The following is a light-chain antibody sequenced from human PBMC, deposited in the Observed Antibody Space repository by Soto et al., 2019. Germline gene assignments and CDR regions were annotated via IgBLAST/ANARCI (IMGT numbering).Light chain of an antibody. V-gene: IGLV2-8*01. Sequence: QSVLTQPPSASGSPGQSVTISCTGTSSDVGGYNYVSWYQQHAGKGPKLMIYVVTKRPSGVPDRFSGSKFGNTASLTVSGLQADDEAAYYCSSFAGSDSVVFGGGTKLTVL. CDR1: SSDVGGYNY. J-gene: IGLJ2*01. CDR2: VVT. CDR3: SSFAGSDSVV.